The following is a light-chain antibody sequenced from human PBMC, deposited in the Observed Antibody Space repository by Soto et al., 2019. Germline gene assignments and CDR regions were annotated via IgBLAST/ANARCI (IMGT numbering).Light chain of an antibody. J-gene: IGLJ1*01. CDR1: ISDVGAYNY. Sequence: QSVLTQPASVSGSPGQSIPISCTGTISDVGAYNYVSWYQQHPGKVPKLMIYEVSNRPSGVSNRFSGSKSGNTASLTLSGLQSEDEADYYCRSYTSSSTYVFGTGTKVTVL. CDR2: EVS. CDR3: RSYTSSSTYV. V-gene: IGLV2-14*01.